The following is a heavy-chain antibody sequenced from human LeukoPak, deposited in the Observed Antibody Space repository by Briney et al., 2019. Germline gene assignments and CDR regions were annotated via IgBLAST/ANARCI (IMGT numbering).Heavy chain of an antibody. CDR2: ICGSGGCT. CDR3: AKTTVGYSSGRYPGWPADC. V-gene: IGHV3-23*01. D-gene: IGHD6-19*01. Sequence: GGSLRLSCEASGFTFNTYALYWVRQAPGKGLEWVSGICGSGGCTYYADSVKGRFTISRDNSKNTVYLQMNSLTADDTAVYYCAKTTVGYSSGRYPGWPADCWGQGTLVTVSS. J-gene: IGHJ4*02. CDR1: GFTFNTYA.